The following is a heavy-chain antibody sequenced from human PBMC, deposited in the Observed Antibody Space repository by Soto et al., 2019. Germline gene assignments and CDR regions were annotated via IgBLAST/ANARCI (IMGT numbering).Heavy chain of an antibody. CDR2: IYYSGST. CDR1: GGSISSSSYY. V-gene: IGHV4-39*01. CDR3: AMVRGVINYYYYGMDV. D-gene: IGHD3-10*01. Sequence: SETLSLTCTVSGGSISSSSYYWGWIRQPPVKGLEWIGSIYYSGSTYYNPSLKSRVTISVDTSKNQFSLKLSSVTAADTAVYYCAMVRGVINYYYYGMDVWGQGTTVTVSS. J-gene: IGHJ6*02.